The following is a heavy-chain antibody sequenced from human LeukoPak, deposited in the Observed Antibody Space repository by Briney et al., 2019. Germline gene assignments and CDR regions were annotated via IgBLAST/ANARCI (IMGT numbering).Heavy chain of an antibody. CDR1: GYSFTSYC. J-gene: IGHJ6*03. CDR2: IYPGDSDT. CDR3: ARHLMVDYNYYMDV. Sequence: GESLKISCKGSGYSFTSYCIVWVRQMPGKDLEWLGFIYPGDSDTRYSPSFQGQVTISVDKSISTAYLQWSSLKASDTAMYYCARHLMVDYNYYMDVWGKGTTVTVSS. V-gene: IGHV5-51*01. D-gene: IGHD3-10*01.